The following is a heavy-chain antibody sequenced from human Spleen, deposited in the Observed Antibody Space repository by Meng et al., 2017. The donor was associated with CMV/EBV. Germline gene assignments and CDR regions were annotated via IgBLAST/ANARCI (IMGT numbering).Heavy chain of an antibody. D-gene: IGHD2-15*01. J-gene: IGHJ5*02. V-gene: IGHV5-51*01. CDR1: GYSFTNYW. CDR2: IYPGDSDT. Sequence: KVSCKGSGYSFTNYWIGWVRQMPGKGLEWMGIIYPGDSDTRYSPSLQGQVTMSVDKSISTAYLQWNSLKASDTAMYYCAAGGIALWLDPWGQGTLVTVSS. CDR3: AAGGIALWLDP.